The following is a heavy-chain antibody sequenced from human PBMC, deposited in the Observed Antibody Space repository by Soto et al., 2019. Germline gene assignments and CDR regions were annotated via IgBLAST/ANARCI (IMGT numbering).Heavy chain of an antibody. CDR3: ARESPHGGSSYNWFDP. CDR2: ISSSSSTI. CDR1: GFTFSSYS. Sequence: PGGSLRLSCAASGFTFSSYSMNWVRQAPGKGLEWVSYISSSSSTIYYADSVKGRFTTSRDNAENSLYLQMNSLRDEDTAVYYCARESPHGGSSYNWFDPWGQGTLVTVSS. D-gene: IGHD6-13*01. V-gene: IGHV3-48*02. J-gene: IGHJ5*02.